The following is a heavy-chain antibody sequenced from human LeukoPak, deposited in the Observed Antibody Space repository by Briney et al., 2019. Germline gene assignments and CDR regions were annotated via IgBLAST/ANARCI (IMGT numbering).Heavy chain of an antibody. CDR3: AKDGGVWFGESNDY. Sequence: GGSLRLSCAASGFTFSSYGMSWVRQAPGKGLEWVSAISGSGGSTYYADSVKGRFTISRDNFKNTLYLQMNSLRAENTAVYYCAKDGGVWFGESNDYWGQGTLVTVSS. V-gene: IGHV3-23*01. CDR2: ISGSGGST. CDR1: GFTFSSYG. J-gene: IGHJ4*02. D-gene: IGHD3-10*01.